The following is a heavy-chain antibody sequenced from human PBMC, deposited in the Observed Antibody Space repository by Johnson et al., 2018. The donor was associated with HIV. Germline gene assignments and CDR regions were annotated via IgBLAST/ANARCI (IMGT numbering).Heavy chain of an antibody. V-gene: IGHV3-66*01. D-gene: IGHD3-22*01. CDR3: AREWTYYYDRGGAFDI. J-gene: IGHJ3*02. Sequence: VQLVESGGGLVKPGGSLRLSCAASGFTVSSNYMSWVRQAPGKGLEWVSVIYSGGSTYYADSVKGRFTLPRDNSKNTLYLQMNSLRAEDPAVYYCAREWTYYYDRGGAFDIWGQGTMVTVSS. CDR2: IYSGGST. CDR1: GFTVSSNY.